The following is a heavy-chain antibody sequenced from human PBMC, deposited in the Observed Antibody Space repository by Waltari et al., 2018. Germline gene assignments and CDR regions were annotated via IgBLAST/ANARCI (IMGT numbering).Heavy chain of an antibody. CDR2: IYPAGST. CDR3: ATARDEYTASVFFDH. D-gene: IGHD5-18*01. V-gene: IGHV3-66*02. J-gene: IGHJ4*02. CDR1: GFIVSSTH. Sequence: DVQLVASGGGLVHPGGSLRLSCAASGFIVSSTHMGWVRQAPGKGLDWVSVIYPAGSTYNADSVVGRFTISRDVSQNTLYLQMNNVRPEDTAIYYCATARDEYTASVFFDHWGQGTLVSVSS.